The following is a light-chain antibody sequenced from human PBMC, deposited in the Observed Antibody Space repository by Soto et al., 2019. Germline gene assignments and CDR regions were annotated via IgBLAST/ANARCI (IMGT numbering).Light chain of an antibody. CDR1: SSDVGGYNY. Sequence: QSALTQPASVSGSPGQSITISCTGTSSDVGGYNYVSWYQQHPGKAPKLMIYDVSNRPSGVSNRFSGSKSGNTASLTISGLHAEDEAEYYCSSYTSSSTVFGGGTKLTVL. CDR2: DVS. J-gene: IGLJ2*01. V-gene: IGLV2-14*01. CDR3: SSYTSSSTV.